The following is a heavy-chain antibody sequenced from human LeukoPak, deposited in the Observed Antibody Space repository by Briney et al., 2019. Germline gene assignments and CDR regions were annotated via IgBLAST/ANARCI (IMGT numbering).Heavy chain of an antibody. D-gene: IGHD1-26*01. CDR1: GFTFSSYA. J-gene: IGHJ6*03. Sequence: GGSLRLSCAASGFTFSSYAMSWVRQAPGKGLEWVSAISGSGGSTYYADSVKGRFTISRDNSKNSLSLQMNSLRAEDTAVYYCARDPYNGSYGDYYYYYMDVWGKGTTVTISS. V-gene: IGHV3-23*01. CDR3: ARDPYNGSYGDYYYYYMDV. CDR2: ISGSGGST.